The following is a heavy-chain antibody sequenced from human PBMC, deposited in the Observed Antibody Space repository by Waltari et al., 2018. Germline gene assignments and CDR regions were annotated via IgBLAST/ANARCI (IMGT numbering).Heavy chain of an antibody. CDR3: ARGYYDSSGFEY. CDR2: INVDNGDT. V-gene: IGHV1-3*01. Sequence: QVHLVQSGAEVRKPGASVKDSCKASAYPFTTYAIHWVRPAPGQGHEWMGWINVDNGDTEYSHKFQGILTITRDTSASTAYMELSSLTSEDTAVYYCARGYYDSSGFEYWGQGTLVTVSS. CDR1: AYPFTTYA. J-gene: IGHJ4*02. D-gene: IGHD3-22*01.